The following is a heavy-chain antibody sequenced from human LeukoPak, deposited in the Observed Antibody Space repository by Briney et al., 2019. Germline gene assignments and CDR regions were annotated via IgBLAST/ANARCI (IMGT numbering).Heavy chain of an antibody. Sequence: SQTLSLTCAISGDSVSRTNIAWNWIRQSPSRGLEWLGRTYYRSKWYNDYAVSVQSRIIINPDTSKNQFSLQLNSVTPEDAAVYYCARGIGWPYFDYWGQGTLVTVSS. D-gene: IGHD5-24*01. CDR3: ARGIGWPYFDY. J-gene: IGHJ4*02. V-gene: IGHV6-1*01. CDR1: GDSVSRTNIA. CDR2: TYYRSKWYN.